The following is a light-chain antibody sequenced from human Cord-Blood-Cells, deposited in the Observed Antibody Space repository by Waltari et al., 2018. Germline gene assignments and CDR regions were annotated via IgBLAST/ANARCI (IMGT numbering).Light chain of an antibody. V-gene: IGLV2-14*01. CDR2: EDS. J-gene: IGLJ1*01. CDR3: STDRSSSTYL. Sequence: QSALTQPPSVSGSPGQSITISCPGTSSDIGGSNYVSWYQPHPSKAPNLMIYEDSNQPSGVSNRFSVSKSSNTASLTISGLQGEDEADYYCSTDRSSSTYLFGTGTKVTVL. CDR1: SSDIGGSNY.